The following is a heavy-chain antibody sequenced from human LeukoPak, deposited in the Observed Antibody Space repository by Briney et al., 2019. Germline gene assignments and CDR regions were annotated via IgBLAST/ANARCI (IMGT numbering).Heavy chain of an antibody. D-gene: IGHD4-11*01. CDR2: IIPILGIA. CDR3: ARAKKQGTTVTTGWFDP. CDR1: GGTFSSYT. V-gene: IGHV1-69*02. Sequence: SVKVSCKASGGTFSSYTISWVRQAPGQGLEWMGRIIPILGIANYAQKFQGRVTITADKSTSTAYMELSSLRSEDSAVYYCARAKKQGTTVTTGWFDPWGQGTLVTVSS. J-gene: IGHJ5*02.